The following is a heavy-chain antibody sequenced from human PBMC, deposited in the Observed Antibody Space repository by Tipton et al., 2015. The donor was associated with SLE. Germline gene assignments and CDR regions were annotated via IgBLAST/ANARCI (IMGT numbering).Heavy chain of an antibody. J-gene: IGHJ4*02. CDR2: ISYSEST. V-gene: IGHV4-59*08. CDR3: AGRDITSGLDF. D-gene: IGHD3-10*01. CDR1: GGSISGHY. Sequence: TLSLTCTVSGGSISGHYWSWIRQPPKKGLEWVGYISYSESTTYNPSLKSRVTISLDTSKNQFSLKLSSVTAADTAVYYCAGRDITSGLDFWGQGTLVTVSS.